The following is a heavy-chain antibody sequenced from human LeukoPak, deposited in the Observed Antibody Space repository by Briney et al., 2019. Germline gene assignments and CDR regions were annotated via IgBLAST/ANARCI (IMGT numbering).Heavy chain of an antibody. D-gene: IGHD1-26*01. CDR1: GASISTSRDY. CDR3: ARELPFDSGSYYYYYMDV. V-gene: IGHV4-39*07. J-gene: IGHJ6*03. Sequence: PSETLSLTCTVSGASISTSRDYWGWIRQPPGKGLEWIGRIYYIGDTYYNPSLKSRVTMSLDMSKNQFSLKLNSVTAADTAVYYCARELPFDSGSYYYYYMDVWGKGTTVTVSS. CDR2: IYYIGDT.